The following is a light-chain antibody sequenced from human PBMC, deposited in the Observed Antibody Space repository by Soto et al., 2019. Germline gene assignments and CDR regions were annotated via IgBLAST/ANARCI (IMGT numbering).Light chain of an antibody. J-gene: IGLJ3*02. CDR2: DVS. Sequence: QSALSQPASVSGSPGQSITISCTGTSSDVGAYNYVSWCQQHPGKAPKLIIYDVSNRPSGVSNRFSGSKSGNTASLTISGLQAEDEADYYCTSYTSSSTWVFGGGTQLTVL. V-gene: IGLV2-14*03. CDR3: TSYTSSSTWV. CDR1: SSDVGAYNY.